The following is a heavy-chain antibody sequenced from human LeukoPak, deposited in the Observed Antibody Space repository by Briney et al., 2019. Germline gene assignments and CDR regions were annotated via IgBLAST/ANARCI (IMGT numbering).Heavy chain of an antibody. CDR3: ARVQGTSGFLIDF. J-gene: IGHJ4*02. V-gene: IGHV4-61*05. D-gene: IGHD3-3*01. CDR2: IYYGGNT. CDR1: GGSISSSSYY. Sequence: SETLSLTCTVSGGSISSSSYYWGWIRQPPGKGLEWIGYIYYGGNTNYNPSLKSRVTISVDTSKNQLSLRLNSVTAADTAVYYCARVQGTSGFLIDFWGQGTLVTVSS.